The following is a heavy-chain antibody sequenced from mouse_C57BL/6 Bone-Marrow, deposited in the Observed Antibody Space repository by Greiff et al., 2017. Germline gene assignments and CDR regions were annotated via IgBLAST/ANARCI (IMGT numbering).Heavy chain of an antibody. CDR3: TRLDSSGYVSAY. D-gene: IGHD3-2*02. CDR1: GYTFTDYE. J-gene: IGHJ3*01. CDR2: IDPETGGT. Sequence: VQLQQSGAELVRPGASVTLSCKASGYTFTDYEMHWVKQTPVHGLEGIGAIDPETGGTAYNQKFKGKAILTADKSSSTAYMELRSLTSEDSAVYYCTRLDSSGYVSAYWGQGTLVTVSA. V-gene: IGHV1-15*01.